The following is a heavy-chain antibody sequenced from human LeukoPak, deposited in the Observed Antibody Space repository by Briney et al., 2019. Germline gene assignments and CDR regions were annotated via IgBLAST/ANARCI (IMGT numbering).Heavy chain of an antibody. Sequence: GGSLRLSCAASGFTFSNYAMHWVRQAPGKGLEYVSSISSNGGSTYSASSVKGRFTISRDNSKSTLYLQMNSLRAEDTAVYYCARGWSSGWYVVPWFDYWGQGTLVTVSS. D-gene: IGHD6-19*01. CDR1: GFTFSNYA. CDR3: ARGWSSGWYVVPWFDY. V-gene: IGHV3-64*01. CDR2: ISSNGGST. J-gene: IGHJ4*02.